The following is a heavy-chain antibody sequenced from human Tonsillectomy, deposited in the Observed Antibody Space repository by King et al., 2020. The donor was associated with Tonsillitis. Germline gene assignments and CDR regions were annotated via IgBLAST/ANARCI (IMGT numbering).Heavy chain of an antibody. Sequence: VQLQESGPGLVKPSETLSLTCTVSGGSISSYYWSWIRQPAGKGLAWIGRIYTSGSTNYNPSLKSRVTMSVDTSKNQFSLKLSSVTAADTAVYYCARDSGRGVRGYYYYYGMDVWGQGTTVTVSS. J-gene: IGHJ6*02. V-gene: IGHV4-4*07. D-gene: IGHD3-10*01. CDR1: GGSISSYY. CDR3: ARDSGRGVRGYYYYYGMDV. CDR2: IYTSGST.